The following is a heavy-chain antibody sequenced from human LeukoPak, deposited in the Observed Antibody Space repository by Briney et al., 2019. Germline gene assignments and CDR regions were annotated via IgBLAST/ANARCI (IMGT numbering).Heavy chain of an antibody. CDR2: INPKSGGT. CDR3: ARTSRQEDY. J-gene: IGHJ4*02. CDR1: GYTFIGYY. V-gene: IGHV1-2*02. Sequence: GASVKVSCKASGYTFIGYYIYWVRQAPGQGLEWMGWINPKSGGTNYAQKFQGRVTMTRDTSISTAYMELSRLRSDDTAVYYCARTSRQEDYWGQGTLIIVSS.